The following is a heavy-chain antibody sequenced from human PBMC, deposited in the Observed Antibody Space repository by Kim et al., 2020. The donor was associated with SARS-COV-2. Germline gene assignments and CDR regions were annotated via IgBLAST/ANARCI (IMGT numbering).Heavy chain of an antibody. CDR1: GFTFDSYA. D-gene: IGHD1-1*01. CDR2: ISGGAGLT. J-gene: IGHJ4*02. Sequence: GGSLRLSCAASGFTFDSYAMSWVCQAPGKWLEWVSTISGGAGLTYYAYSVKDRFTISRYNSRNTLYLQMNSLRADDTAVYYCAKDPTTFSPYYFDHCGQG. CDR3: AKDPTTFSPYYFDH. V-gene: IGHV3-23*01.